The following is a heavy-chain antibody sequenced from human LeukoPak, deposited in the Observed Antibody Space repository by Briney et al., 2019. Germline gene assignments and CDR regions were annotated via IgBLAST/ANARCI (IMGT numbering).Heavy chain of an antibody. CDR2: IWSDATNQ. D-gene: IGHD4-11*01. J-gene: IGHJ4*02. V-gene: IGHV3-33*06. Sequence: PGGSLTLSCVTSQFTFSHYGMHWARQAPGKGLEWVAVIWSDATNQYYADSVKGRFIISRDNSQNTVFLHMNSLTAEDTAVYYRAKDAQRGFDYSNSLENWGQGTLVTVSS. CDR1: QFTFSHYG. CDR3: AKDAQRGFDYSNSLEN.